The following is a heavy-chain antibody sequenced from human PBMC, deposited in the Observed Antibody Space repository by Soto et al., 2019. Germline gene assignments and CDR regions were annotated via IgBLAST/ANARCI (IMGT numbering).Heavy chain of an antibody. V-gene: IGHV1-46*01. CDR3: ASYGSGSYDFDY. Sequence: ASVKLSCKASGYTFTSYYMHCVRQAPGQGLEWMGIINPSGGSTSYAQKFQGRVTMTRDTSTSTVYMELSSLRSEDTTVYYCASYGSGSYDFDYWGQGTLVTVSS. CDR1: GYTFTSYY. J-gene: IGHJ4*02. D-gene: IGHD3-10*01. CDR2: INPSGGST.